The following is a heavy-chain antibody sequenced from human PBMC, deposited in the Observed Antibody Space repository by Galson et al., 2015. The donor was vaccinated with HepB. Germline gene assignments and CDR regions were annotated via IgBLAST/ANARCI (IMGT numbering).Heavy chain of an antibody. J-gene: IGHJ3*02. CDR3: AREGDYYDSSGHYDAFDI. CDR2: ISYDGSNK. V-gene: IGHV3-30-3*01. D-gene: IGHD3-22*01. CDR1: GFTFSSYA. Sequence: SLRLSCAASGFTFSSYAMHWVRQAPGKGLEWVAVISYDGSNKYYADSVKGRFTISRDNFKNTLYLQMNSLRAEDTAVYYCAREGDYYDSSGHYDAFDIWGQGTMVTVSS.